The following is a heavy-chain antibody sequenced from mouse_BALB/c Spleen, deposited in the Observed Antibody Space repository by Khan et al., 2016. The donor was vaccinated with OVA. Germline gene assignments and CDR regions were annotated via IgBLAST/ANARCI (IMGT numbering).Heavy chain of an antibody. V-gene: IGHV5-6-5*01. Sequence: EVELVESGGDSVKPGGSLKLSCAVSGFTFSTYAMSWVRQTPEKRLEWVASISSGGSTYYPDSVKGRFTISRDNARNIVYLQMTSRRSEDMAMYYCAREAYRYDEYYFDYGGQGTTLTVSS. D-gene: IGHD2-14*01. CDR3: AREAYRYDEYYFDY. CDR2: ISSGGST. CDR1: GFTFSTYA. J-gene: IGHJ2*01.